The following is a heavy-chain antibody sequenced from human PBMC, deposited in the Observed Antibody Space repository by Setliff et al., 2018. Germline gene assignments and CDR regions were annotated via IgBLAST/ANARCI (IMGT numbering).Heavy chain of an antibody. Sequence: SETLSLTCSVSGGSISTYYWSWIRQSPGKGLEWIGNINYSGTTNYMSSLKSRVTISIDTPKNDFSLWLSSVTAADTAVYYCARDTRVRDSSSVPSDTFDIWGRGTKVTVSS. CDR1: GGSISTYY. D-gene: IGHD2-2*01. CDR2: INYSGTT. J-gene: IGHJ3*02. V-gene: IGHV4-59*01. CDR3: ARDTRVRDSSSVPSDTFDI.